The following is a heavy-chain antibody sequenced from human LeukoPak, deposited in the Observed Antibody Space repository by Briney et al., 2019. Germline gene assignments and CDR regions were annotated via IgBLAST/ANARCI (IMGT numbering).Heavy chain of an antibody. CDR2: IYTSGST. CDR1: GGSISSGSYY. Sequence: SETLSLTCTVSGGSISSGSYYWSWIRPPAGKGLEWIGRIYTSGSTNYNPSLKSRVTISVDTSKNQFSLKLSSVTAADTAVYYCARGLGYSYGPFDYWGQGTLVTVSS. CDR3: ARGLGYSYGPFDY. J-gene: IGHJ4*02. D-gene: IGHD5-18*01. V-gene: IGHV4-61*02.